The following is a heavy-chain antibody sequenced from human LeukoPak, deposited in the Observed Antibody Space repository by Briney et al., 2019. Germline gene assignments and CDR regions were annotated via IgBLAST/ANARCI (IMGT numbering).Heavy chain of an antibody. CDR3: VRDPVDY. V-gene: IGHV3-7*01. Sequence: QAGGSLILSCAASGFTFTNYWMSWVRQAPGKGLEWVASIKQDASDKYYVDSVKGRFTISRDNAKNSLFLQMISLRAEDTALYYCVRDPVDYWGQGILVTVSS. CDR1: GFTFTNYW. J-gene: IGHJ4*02. CDR2: IKQDASDK.